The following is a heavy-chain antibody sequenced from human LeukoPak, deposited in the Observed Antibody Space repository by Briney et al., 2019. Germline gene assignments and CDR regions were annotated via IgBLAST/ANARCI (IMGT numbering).Heavy chain of an antibody. V-gene: IGHV5-51*01. D-gene: IGHD3-22*01. Sequence: MTGESLKISCEGSGYSFTNYWIGWVRQMPGKGLQWMGIIYPGDSETKYSPSFQGQVILSADKSISTAYLQLSSLKASDTAIYYWARRSIGVFDSWGRGTLVTVSS. CDR2: IYPGDSET. CDR1: GYSFTNYW. CDR3: ARRSIGVFDS. J-gene: IGHJ5*01.